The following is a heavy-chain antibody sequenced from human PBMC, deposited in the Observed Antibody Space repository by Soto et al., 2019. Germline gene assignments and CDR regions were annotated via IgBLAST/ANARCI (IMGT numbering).Heavy chain of an antibody. J-gene: IGHJ6*02. CDR1: GFTFSSYG. CDR2: IWYDGSNK. D-gene: IGHD3-3*01. CDR3: ASQTYYDFWSGYYTDGGYGMDV. Sequence: GGSLRLSCAPSGFTFSSYGMQWVRQAPDKGLEWVAVIWYDGSNKYYAASVKGRFTISRDNSKNTLYLQMNSLRAEDTAVYYCASQTYYDFWSGYYTDGGYGMDVWGQGTTVTVSS. V-gene: IGHV3-33*01.